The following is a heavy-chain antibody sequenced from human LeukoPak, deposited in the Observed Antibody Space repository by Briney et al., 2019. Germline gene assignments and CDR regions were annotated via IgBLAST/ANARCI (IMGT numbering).Heavy chain of an antibody. CDR2: INPNSGGT. Sequence: ASVKVSCKASGYTFTGYYMHWVRQAPGQGLEWIGWINPNSGGTNYAQKFQGRVTMTRDTSTSTVYMELSSLRSEDTAVYYCASNLLNYYDSSGDVDYWGQGTLVTVSS. J-gene: IGHJ4*02. D-gene: IGHD3-22*01. CDR3: ASNLLNYYDSSGDVDY. V-gene: IGHV1-2*02. CDR1: GYTFTGYY.